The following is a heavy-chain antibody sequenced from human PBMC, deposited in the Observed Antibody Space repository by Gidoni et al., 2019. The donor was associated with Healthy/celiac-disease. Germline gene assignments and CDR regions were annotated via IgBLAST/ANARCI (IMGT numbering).Heavy chain of an antibody. D-gene: IGHD1-26*01. CDR2: ISYDGSNK. CDR1: GFTFSSYA. CDR3: AREGDAFSSYYYGMDV. Sequence: VVQPGRSLRLSCAASGFTFSSYAMHWVLQAPGKGLEWVAVISYDGSNKYYADSVKGRFTISRDNSKNTLYLQMNSLRAEDTAVYYCAREGDAFSSYYYGMDVWGQGTTVTVSS. J-gene: IGHJ6*02. V-gene: IGHV3-30-3*01.